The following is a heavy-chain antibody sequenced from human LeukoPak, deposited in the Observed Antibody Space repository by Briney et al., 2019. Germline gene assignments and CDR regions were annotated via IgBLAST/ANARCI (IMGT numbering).Heavy chain of an antibody. Sequence: SETLSLTCTASGDSISNYYWSWIRQPPGKGLEWIGYISYSGSTNSNPSLYSRVTISIDMSKNQFSLRLSSVTAADTAVYYCARGRVPNYWGQGTLVSVSS. J-gene: IGHJ4*02. CDR3: ARGRVPNY. D-gene: IGHD3-10*01. CDR1: GDSISNYY. CDR2: ISYSGST. V-gene: IGHV4-59*01.